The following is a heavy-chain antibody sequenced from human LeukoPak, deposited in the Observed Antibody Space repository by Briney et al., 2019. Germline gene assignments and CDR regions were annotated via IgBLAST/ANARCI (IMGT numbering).Heavy chain of an antibody. CDR2: TYYSGST. CDR3: ARHYYGSGSLWFDP. V-gene: IGHV4-39*01. Sequence: SETLSLTXTVSGGSISSSSYYWGCIRQPPGKGLEWIGSTYYSGSTYYNPSLKSRVTISVDTSKNQFSLKLSSVTAADTAVYYCARHYYGSGSLWFDPWGQGTLVTVSS. J-gene: IGHJ5*02. CDR1: GGSISSSSYY. D-gene: IGHD3-10*01.